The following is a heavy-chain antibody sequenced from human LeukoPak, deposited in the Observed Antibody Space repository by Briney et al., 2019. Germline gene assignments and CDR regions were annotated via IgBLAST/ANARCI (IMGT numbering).Heavy chain of an antibody. CDR1: GFTFSGYA. Sequence: GGSLRLSCAVSGFTFSGYAMSWVRQAPGKGLEWVSAISGSGGSTYYADSVKGRFTISRDNSKNTLYLQMNSLRAEDTAVYYCAKRGPTGSSHPGSFDYWGQGTLVTVSS. J-gene: IGHJ4*02. CDR3: AKRGPTGSSHPGSFDY. V-gene: IGHV3-23*01. CDR2: ISGSGGST. D-gene: IGHD6-19*01.